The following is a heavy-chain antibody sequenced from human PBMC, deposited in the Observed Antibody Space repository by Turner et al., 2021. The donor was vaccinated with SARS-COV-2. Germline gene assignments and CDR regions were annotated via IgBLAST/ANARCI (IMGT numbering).Heavy chain of an antibody. J-gene: IGHJ4*02. CDR1: GVTFSSYG. D-gene: IGHD2-15*01. Sequence: QLQLVESGGGVVQLGRSLRVPCAASGVTFSSYGMHWVRPAAGKGLGWVAVISFDGSYKYYADSVNGRFTISGDNSKNTLYLQMNSLRAEDTAVYYCAKDLGRYCSGGSCYSGYFDYWGQGTLVTVSS. CDR3: AKDLGRYCSGGSCYSGYFDY. V-gene: IGHV3-30*18. CDR2: ISFDGSYK.